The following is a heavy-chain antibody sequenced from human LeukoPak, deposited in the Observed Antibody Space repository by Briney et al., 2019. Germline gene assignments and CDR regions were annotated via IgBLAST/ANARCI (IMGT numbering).Heavy chain of an antibody. Sequence: ASVKVSCKASGYTFTSYAMHWVRQAPGQRLEWMGWINAGNGNTKYSQKFQGRVTITRDTSASTAYMELSSLGSGDTAVYYCARSSSSWYYFDYWGQGTLVTVSS. CDR2: INAGNGNT. CDR3: ARSSSSWYYFDY. D-gene: IGHD6-13*01. CDR1: GYTFTSYA. V-gene: IGHV1-3*01. J-gene: IGHJ4*02.